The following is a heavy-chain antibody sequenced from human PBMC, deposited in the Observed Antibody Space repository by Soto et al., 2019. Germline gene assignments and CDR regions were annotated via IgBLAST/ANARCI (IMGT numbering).Heavy chain of an antibody. CDR1: GFDFRKYA. V-gene: IGHV3-30-3*01. J-gene: IGHJ4*02. D-gene: IGHD5-18*01. CDR3: ARAVDAAMDPLDY. CDR2: TSDDGDIQ. Sequence: QVLLVESGGGVAQPGRSLRLSCAASGFDFRKYAMHWVRQSPGKGPEWVAITSDDGDIQYYADSVKGRFTISRDNFKNTLYLQMTTLRSEDAAVYFCARAVDAAMDPLDYWGQGTLVTVSS.